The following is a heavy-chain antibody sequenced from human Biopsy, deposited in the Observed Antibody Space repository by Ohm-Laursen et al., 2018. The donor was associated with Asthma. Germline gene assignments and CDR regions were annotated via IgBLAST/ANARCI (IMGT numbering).Heavy chain of an antibody. J-gene: IGHJ4*02. CDR2: IYSGGTS. Sequence: GSLRLSCTVSGFAVSRDYMFWVRQAPGKGLEWVSVIYSGGTSHTADSVRGRFTISRDYSKNTLYLQMHSLRAEDTAVYYCARGDSSNWSHYYFDYWGQGTLVTVSS. CDR1: GFAVSRDY. V-gene: IGHV3-53*01. D-gene: IGHD3-22*01. CDR3: ARGDSSNWSHYYFDY.